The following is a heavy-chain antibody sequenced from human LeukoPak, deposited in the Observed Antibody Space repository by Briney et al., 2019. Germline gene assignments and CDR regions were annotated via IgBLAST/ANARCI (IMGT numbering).Heavy chain of an antibody. Sequence: SETLSLTCAVYGGSFSGYYWSWIRQHPGKGLEWIGYIYYSGSTYYNPSLKSRVTISVDTSKNQFSLKLSSVTAADTAVYYCAILGYSYGYWGQGTLVTVSS. CDR1: GGSFSGYY. V-gene: IGHV4-31*11. J-gene: IGHJ4*02. CDR2: IYYSGST. D-gene: IGHD5-18*01. CDR3: AILGYSYGY.